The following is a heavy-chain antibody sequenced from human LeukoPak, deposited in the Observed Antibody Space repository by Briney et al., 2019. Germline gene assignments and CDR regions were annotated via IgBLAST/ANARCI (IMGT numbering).Heavy chain of an antibody. CDR1: GFTFSSYS. J-gene: IGHJ3*02. Sequence: PGGSLRLSCAASGFTFSSYSMNWVRQAPGKALDWLSYISSSSSTIYCAGAVKGRFSIARDNAKNSLYLQMNSLRDEDTAVYYCARENYGDYKGANAFDIWGQGTMVTVSS. CDR3: ARENYGDYKGANAFDI. CDR2: ISSSSSTI. V-gene: IGHV3-48*02. D-gene: IGHD4-17*01.